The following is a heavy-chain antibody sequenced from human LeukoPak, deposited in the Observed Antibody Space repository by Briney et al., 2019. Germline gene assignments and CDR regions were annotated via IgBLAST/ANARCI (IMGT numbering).Heavy chain of an antibody. J-gene: IGHJ6*02. CDR3: AREGYCSSTSCGAYYYYYGMDV. D-gene: IGHD2-2*01. V-gene: IGHV4-39*01. Sequence: SETLSLTCTVSGGSISSSSYYWGWIRQPPGKGLEWIGSICYSGSTYYNPSLKSRVTISVDTSKNQFSLKLSSVTAADTAVYYCAREGYCSSTSCGAYYYYYGMDVWGQGTTVTVSS. CDR2: ICYSGST. CDR1: GGSISSSSYY.